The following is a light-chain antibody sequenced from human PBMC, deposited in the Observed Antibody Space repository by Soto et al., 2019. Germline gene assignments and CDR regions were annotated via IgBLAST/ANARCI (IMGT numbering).Light chain of an antibody. J-gene: IGKJ4*01. Sequence: DIQMTQSPSSVSASVGDRVTITCRASQGISSRLAWYQQKPGKAPNLLIYSASSLQSGVPSRFSGSGSETDFTLTIDSLQPEDFATYYCQQSNSFPLTFGGGTKVELK. CDR3: QQSNSFPLT. CDR2: SAS. CDR1: QGISSR. V-gene: IGKV1-12*01.